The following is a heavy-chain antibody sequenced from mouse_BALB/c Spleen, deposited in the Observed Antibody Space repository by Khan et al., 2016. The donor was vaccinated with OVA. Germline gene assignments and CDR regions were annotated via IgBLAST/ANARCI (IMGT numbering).Heavy chain of an antibody. CDR3: ARGSGYGDWFDY. V-gene: IGHV1-76*01. J-gene: IGHJ3*01. CDR1: GYIFTSYW. Sequence: QVQLKESGGDLVRPGASVKLSCKTSGYIFTSYWIHWVKQWPGQGLEWIARIYPGTGSIYYNENFKDKATLTADNSSSTAYLQLGSLKSEDSSVYLCARGSGYGDWFDYWGQGTLVTVSA. CDR2: IYPGTGSI. D-gene: IGHD2-13*01.